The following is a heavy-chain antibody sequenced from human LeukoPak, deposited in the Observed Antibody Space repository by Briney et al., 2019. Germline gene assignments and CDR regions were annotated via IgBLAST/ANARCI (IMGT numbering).Heavy chain of an antibody. CDR1: GGTFSSYA. CDR3: ARDYYDSSGALAFDI. Sequence: SVKVSCKASGGTFSSYAISWVRQAPGQGLEWMGRIIPILGIANYAQKFQGRVTITADKSTSTAYMEQSSLRSEDTAVYYCARDYYDSSGALAFDIWGQGTMVTVSS. V-gene: IGHV1-69*04. J-gene: IGHJ3*02. CDR2: IIPILGIA. D-gene: IGHD3-22*01.